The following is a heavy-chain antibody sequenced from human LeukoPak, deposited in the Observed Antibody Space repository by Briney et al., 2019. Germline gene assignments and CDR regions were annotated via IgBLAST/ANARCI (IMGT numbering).Heavy chain of an antibody. CDR3: ARGPRESTPFQYGMDV. D-gene: IGHD2-15*01. V-gene: IGHV1-2*02. J-gene: IGHJ6*02. CDR2: IDPNSGDT. Sequence: ASVKVSCKASGYTFTVYFMHWVRQAPGQGLEWMGWIDPNSGDTNYAQKFQGRVTMTRDTSISTAYMELSNLRSDDTAVYYCARGPRESTPFQYGMDVWGQGTTVIVS. CDR1: GYTFTVYF.